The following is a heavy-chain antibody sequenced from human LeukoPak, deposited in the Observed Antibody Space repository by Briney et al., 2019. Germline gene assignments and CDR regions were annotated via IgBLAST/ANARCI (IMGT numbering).Heavy chain of an antibody. V-gene: IGHV3-74*01. CDR1: GFTFSSYW. Sequence: PGGSLRLSCAASGFTFSSYWMHWVRHAPGKGLVWVSRINSDGSSTSYADYVKGRFTISRDNAKNTLYLQMNSLRAEGTAVYYCARWYSRGWCSDYWGQGTLVTVSS. CDR3: ARWYSRGWCSDY. CDR2: INSDGSST. D-gene: IGHD6-19*01. J-gene: IGHJ4*02.